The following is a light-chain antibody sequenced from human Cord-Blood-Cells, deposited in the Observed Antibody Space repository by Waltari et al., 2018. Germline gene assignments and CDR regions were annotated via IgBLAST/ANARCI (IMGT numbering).Light chain of an antibody. V-gene: IGKV1-9*01. J-gene: IGKJ4*01. CDR2: AAS. CDR1: QGISSY. CDR3: QQLNSYPPSLT. Sequence: IQLTQSPSSLSASVGDRVTITCRASQGISSYLAWYQQKPGKAPKLLICAASTLQSGVPSRFSGSGSGTDFTLAISSLQPEDFATYYCQQLNSYPPSLTFGGGTKVEIK.